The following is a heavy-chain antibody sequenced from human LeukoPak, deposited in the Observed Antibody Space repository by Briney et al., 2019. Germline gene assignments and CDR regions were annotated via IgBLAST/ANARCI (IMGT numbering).Heavy chain of an antibody. CDR2: ISSTGNTI. CDR1: GFTLSDYY. Sequence: GGSLRLSCAASGFTLSDYYMSWIRQAPGRGLEWLSYISSTGNTIYYADSVKGRFTISRDNAKKSLYLQMNSLRAEDTAVYYCARDGGRYRFNYWGQGTMVTVSS. D-gene: IGHD3-16*02. J-gene: IGHJ4*02. V-gene: IGHV3-11*01. CDR3: ARDGGRYRFNY.